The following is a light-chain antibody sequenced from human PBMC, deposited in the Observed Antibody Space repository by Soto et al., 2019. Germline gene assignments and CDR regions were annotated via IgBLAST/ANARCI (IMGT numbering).Light chain of an antibody. V-gene: IGKV3-20*01. CDR1: QSVSSTY. J-gene: IGKJ4*01. CDR3: QHYGSLVLT. Sequence: EIVLTQSPGTLSLSPGERATLSCRASQSVSSTYLAWYQQKPGQAPRLLIYGASSRATGIPDRFSGSGSGTDXPLXXSRLEPEDFAVXYXQHYGSLVLTFGGGTKVEIK. CDR2: GAS.